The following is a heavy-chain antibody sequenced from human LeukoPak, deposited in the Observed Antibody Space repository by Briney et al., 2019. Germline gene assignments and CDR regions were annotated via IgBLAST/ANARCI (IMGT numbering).Heavy chain of an antibody. CDR2: IYNSGST. CDR1: GGSISSNY. Sequence: ASETLSLTCNVSGGSISSNYWSWIRQPPGKGLEWIGYIYNSGSTNYNPSLKSRVTISGDTSKNQFSLKLRSVTAADTAVYYCARRSASSFSHWFDPWGQGILVTVSS. J-gene: IGHJ5*02. V-gene: IGHV4-59*08. D-gene: IGHD3-10*01. CDR3: ARRSASSFSHWFDP.